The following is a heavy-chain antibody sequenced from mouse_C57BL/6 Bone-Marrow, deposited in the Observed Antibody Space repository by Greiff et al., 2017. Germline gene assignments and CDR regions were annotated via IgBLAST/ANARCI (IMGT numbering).Heavy chain of an antibody. CDR2: IDPSDSYT. V-gene: IGHV1-69*01. D-gene: IGHD3-2*02. CDR1: GYTFTSYW. Sequence: VQLQQPGAELVMPGASVKLSCKASGYTFTSYWMHWVKQRPGQGLEWIGEIDPSDSYTNYNQKFKGKSTLTVDKSSSTAYMQLSSLTSEDSAVYYCARVLSYYAMDYWGQGTSVTVSS. CDR3: ARVLSYYAMDY. J-gene: IGHJ4*01.